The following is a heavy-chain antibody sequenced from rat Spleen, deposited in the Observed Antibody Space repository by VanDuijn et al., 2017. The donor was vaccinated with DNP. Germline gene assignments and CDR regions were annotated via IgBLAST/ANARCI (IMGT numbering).Heavy chain of an antibody. CDR2: ITSGSGTT. D-gene: IGHD1-9*01. Sequence: EVQLVESGGDLVQPGRSLKLSCVASGFTFSYYWMAWVRQVPGKGLEWIASITSGSGTTSYPDSVKGRFTISRDNAKSTIFLQMTSLRSEDTATYDCARQGTYYGLNPVGMDAWGQGTSVTVSS. J-gene: IGHJ4*01. V-gene: IGHV5-31*01. CDR3: ARQGTYYGLNPVGMDA. CDR1: GFTFSYYW.